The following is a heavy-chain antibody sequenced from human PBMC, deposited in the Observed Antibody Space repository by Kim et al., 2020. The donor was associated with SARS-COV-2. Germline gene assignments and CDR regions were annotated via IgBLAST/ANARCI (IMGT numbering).Heavy chain of an antibody. D-gene: IGHD6-25*01. CDR1: GYTFTSYY. CDR3: ARGRQGRLYYYYGMDV. Sequence: ASVKVSCKASGYTFTSYYMHWVRQAPGQGLEWMGIINPSGGSTSYAQKFQGRVTMTRDTSTSTVYMELSSLRSEDTAVYYCARGRQGRLYYYYGMDVWGQGTTVTVSS. V-gene: IGHV1-46*01. J-gene: IGHJ6*02. CDR2: INPSGGST.